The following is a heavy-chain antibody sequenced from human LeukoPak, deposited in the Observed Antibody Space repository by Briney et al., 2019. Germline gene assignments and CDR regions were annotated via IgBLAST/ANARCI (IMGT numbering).Heavy chain of an antibody. V-gene: IGHV4-39*01. Sequence: NPSETLSLTCTVSGGSISSSSYYWGWIRQPPGKGLEWIGSIYYSGSTYYNPSLKSRVTISVDTSKNQFSLKLSSVTAADTAVYYCARAIVVVPAAMWFDPWGQGTLVTVSS. CDR1: GGSISSSSYY. D-gene: IGHD2-2*01. CDR3: ARAIVVVPAAMWFDP. J-gene: IGHJ5*02. CDR2: IYYSGST.